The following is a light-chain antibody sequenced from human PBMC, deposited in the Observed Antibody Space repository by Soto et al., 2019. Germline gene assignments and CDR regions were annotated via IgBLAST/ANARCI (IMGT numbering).Light chain of an antibody. CDR2: DVT. J-gene: IGLJ1*01. CDR3: CSYAGSYTHV. CDR1: SSDVGRYNY. V-gene: IGLV2-11*01. Sequence: QSALTQPRSVSGSPGQSVTISCTGTSSDVGRYNYVSWYQQHPGKAPKLIIYDVTKRPSGVPDRFSGSKSGNTASLTISWLQAEDEADYYCCSYAGSYTHVFGTGTKLTVL.